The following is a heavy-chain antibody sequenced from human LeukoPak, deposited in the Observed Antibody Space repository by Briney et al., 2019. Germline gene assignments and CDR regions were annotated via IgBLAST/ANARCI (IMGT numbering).Heavy chain of an antibody. Sequence: GGSLRLSCAASGFTFSSYAMHWVRQAPGKGLEWVAVISYDGSNKYYADSVKGRFTISRDNSKNTLYLQMNSLRAEDTAVYYCAKGYWSGGRWSKFDYWGQGTPVTVSS. CDR2: ISYDGSNK. V-gene: IGHV3-30-3*01. CDR1: GFTFSSYA. D-gene: IGHD2-15*01. CDR3: AKGYWSGGRWSKFDY. J-gene: IGHJ4*02.